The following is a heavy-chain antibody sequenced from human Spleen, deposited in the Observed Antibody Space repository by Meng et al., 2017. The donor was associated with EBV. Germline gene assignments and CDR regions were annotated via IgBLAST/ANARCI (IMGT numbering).Heavy chain of an antibody. J-gene: IGHJ4*02. V-gene: IGHV1-18*01. CDR1: GYTFTNYG. CDR2: ISASAYGGGT. CDR3: ARTNALDS. Sequence: QVQLVQSGAEVKKPGASVKVSCKASGYTFTNYGISWVRQAPGQGLEWMGSISASAYGGGTKYAQKFQGRVTMTADTSTATAYLELRSLTYDDTAVYYCARTNALDSWGQGTLVTVSS.